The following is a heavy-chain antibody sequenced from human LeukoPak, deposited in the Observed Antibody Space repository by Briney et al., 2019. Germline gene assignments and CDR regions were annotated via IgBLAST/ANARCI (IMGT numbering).Heavy chain of an antibody. CDR1: GGSISNYY. CDR3: AREPHPTAAAATTGGVDV. CDR2: IHTSGST. J-gene: IGHJ6*02. Sequence: SETLSLTCTVSGGSISNYYWSWIRQPAGKGLELIGRIHTSGSTDYNPSVRSRVTMSADTSKNQFSLKVTSVTAADTAVYYCAREPHPTAAAATTGGVDVWGQGTSVTVSS. V-gene: IGHV4-4*07. D-gene: IGHD6-13*01.